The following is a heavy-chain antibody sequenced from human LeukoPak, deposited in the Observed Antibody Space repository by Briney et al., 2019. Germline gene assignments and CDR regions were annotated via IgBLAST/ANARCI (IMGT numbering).Heavy chain of an antibody. D-gene: IGHD6-13*01. Sequence: GESLKISCKGSGYSFTSSWIGWVRQMPGKGLERMGIIYPGDSDTRYSPSFQGQVTISADKSISTAYLQWSSLKASDTAMYYCARQSSSWYDNNWFDPWGQGTLVTVSS. CDR3: ARQSSSWYDNNWFDP. CDR1: GYSFTSSW. V-gene: IGHV5-51*01. J-gene: IGHJ5*02. CDR2: IYPGDSDT.